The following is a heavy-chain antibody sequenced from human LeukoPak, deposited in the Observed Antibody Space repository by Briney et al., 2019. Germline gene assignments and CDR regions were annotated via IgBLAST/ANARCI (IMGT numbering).Heavy chain of an antibody. CDR1: GFTFSSYA. D-gene: IGHD3-3*01. CDR2: ISYDGSNK. CDR3: ARDGGGTTYYDFWSGYSKLNWFDP. V-gene: IGHV3-30*04. J-gene: IGHJ5*02. Sequence: GGSLRLSCAASGFTFSSYAMHWVRQAPGKGLEWVAVISYDGSNKYYADSVKGRFTISRDNSKNTLYLQMNSLRAEDTAVYYCARDGGGTTYYDFWSGYSKLNWFDPWGQGTLVTVSS.